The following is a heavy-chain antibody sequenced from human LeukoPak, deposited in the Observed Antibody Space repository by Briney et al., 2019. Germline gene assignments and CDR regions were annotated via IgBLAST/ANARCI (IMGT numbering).Heavy chain of an antibody. CDR2: ISYDGSNK. D-gene: IGHD1-20*01. CDR1: GFTFSSYA. V-gene: IGHV3-30-3*01. CDR3: ARLRGVTGSYFDY. J-gene: IGHJ4*02. Sequence: GGSLRLSCAASGFTFSSYAMHWVRQAPGKGLEWVAVISYDGSNKYYADSVKGRFTISRDNSKNTLYLQMNSLRAEDTAVYYCARLRGVTGSYFDYWGQGTLVTVSS.